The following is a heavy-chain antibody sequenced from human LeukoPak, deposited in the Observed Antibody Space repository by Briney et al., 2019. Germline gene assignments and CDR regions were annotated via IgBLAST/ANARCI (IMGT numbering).Heavy chain of an antibody. D-gene: IGHD3-22*01. V-gene: IGHV4-4*07. CDR2: IYTSGST. CDR1: GGSISSYY. J-gene: IGHJ4*02. CDR3: ARGRNYYDSSGYWVNYFDS. Sequence: SETLSLTCTVSGGSISSYYWSWIRQPAGKGLEWIGRIYTSGSTNYNPSLKSRVTISVDTSKKQFSLKLSSVTAADTAVYYCARGRNYYDSSGYWVNYFDSWGQGTLVIVSS.